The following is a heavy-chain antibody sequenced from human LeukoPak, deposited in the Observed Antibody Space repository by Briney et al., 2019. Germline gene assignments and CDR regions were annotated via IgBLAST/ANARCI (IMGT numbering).Heavy chain of an antibody. Sequence: PSQTLSLTCTVSGGSISSGDYYWSWIRQPPGKGLEWIGYIYYSGSTYYNPSLKSRVTISVDTSKNQFSLKLSSVTAADTAVYYCAGVNPYYGSGSYLNWFDPWGQGTLVTVSS. CDR1: GGSISSGDYY. D-gene: IGHD3-10*01. CDR3: AGVNPYYGSGSYLNWFDP. CDR2: IYYSGST. V-gene: IGHV4-30-4*08. J-gene: IGHJ5*02.